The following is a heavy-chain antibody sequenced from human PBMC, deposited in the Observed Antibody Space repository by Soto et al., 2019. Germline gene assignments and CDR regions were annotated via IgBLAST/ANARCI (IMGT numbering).Heavy chain of an antibody. CDR2: IIPIFGTA. V-gene: IGHV1-69*13. CDR1: GGTFSSYA. CDR3: ARDYPPYSSGWHWDAFDI. J-gene: IGHJ3*02. D-gene: IGHD6-19*01. Sequence: SVKVSCKASGGTFSSYAISRVRQAPGQGLEWMGGIIPIFGTANYAQKFQGRVTITADESTSTAYMELSSLRSEDTAVYYCARDYPPYSSGWHWDAFDIWGQGTMVTVSS.